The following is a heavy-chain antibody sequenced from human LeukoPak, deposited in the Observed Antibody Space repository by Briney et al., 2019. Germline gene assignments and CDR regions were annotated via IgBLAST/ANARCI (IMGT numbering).Heavy chain of an antibody. CDR2: ISGSGDST. Sequence: GGSPRLSCAASGFTFSSYGMNWVRQAPGKGLEWVSTISGSGDSTYYTDSVKGRFTISRDNSKSTLFLQMNSLRAEDTAVYYCAKDPRVGSRVATPCHWGQGTLVTVSS. D-gene: IGHD5-24*01. CDR3: AKDPRVGSRVATPCH. J-gene: IGHJ4*02. V-gene: IGHV3-23*01. CDR1: GFTFSSYG.